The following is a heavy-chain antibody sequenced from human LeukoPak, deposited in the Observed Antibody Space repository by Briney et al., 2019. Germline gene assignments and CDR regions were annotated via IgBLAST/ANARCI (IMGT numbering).Heavy chain of an antibody. D-gene: IGHD4-17*01. Sequence: ASVKVSCKASGGTFSSYAISWVRQAPGQGLEWMGRIIPIFGIANYAQKFQGRVTITADKSTSTAYMELSSLRSEDTAVYYCASAIYGDSIDYWGQGTLVTVSS. CDR3: ASAIYGDSIDY. V-gene: IGHV1-69*04. CDR1: GGTFSSYA. CDR2: IIPIFGIA. J-gene: IGHJ4*02.